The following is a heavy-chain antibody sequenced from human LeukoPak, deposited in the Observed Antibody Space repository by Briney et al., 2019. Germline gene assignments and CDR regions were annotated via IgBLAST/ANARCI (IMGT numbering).Heavy chain of an antibody. Sequence: PSQTLSLTCTVSGGSISSGSYYWSWIRQPAGKGLEWIGRIYSSGSTNYNPSLKSRVTISVDRSQNQFSLRLSSVTAADTAVYYCARSSIIAAAGFDYWGQGTLVTVSS. D-gene: IGHD6-13*01. CDR2: IYSSGST. CDR3: ARSSIIAAAGFDY. V-gene: IGHV4-61*02. CDR1: GGSISSGSYY. J-gene: IGHJ4*02.